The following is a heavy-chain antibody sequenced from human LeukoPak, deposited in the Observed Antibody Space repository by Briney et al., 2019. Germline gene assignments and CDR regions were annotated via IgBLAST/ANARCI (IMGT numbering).Heavy chain of an antibody. CDR3: ARSRAEKVPVWGSYRHHDAFDI. J-gene: IGHJ3*02. V-gene: IGHV5-51*01. Sequence: GESLKISCKGSGYSFPNYWIGWVRQMPGKGLEWMGIIYPGDSDTTYKPAFQGQVTISADKSISTAYLQWSSLKASDTAMYYGARSRAEKVPVWGSYRHHDAFDIWGQGTRVTVSP. CDR2: IYPGDSDT. CDR1: GYSFPNYW. D-gene: IGHD3-16*02.